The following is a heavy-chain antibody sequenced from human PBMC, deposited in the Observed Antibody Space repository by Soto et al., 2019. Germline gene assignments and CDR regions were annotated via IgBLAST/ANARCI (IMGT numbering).Heavy chain of an antibody. J-gene: IGHJ4*02. CDR2: IGPETGAT. Sequence: ASVKVSCKASGYTFTGHYIHWVRQAPEQGPEWMGEIGPETGATRYAQKFQGRVTMTRDMSITTVYMELNNLSPDDTAVYYCGRGRSGQIVVFYWGQGPPLTVSS. V-gene: IGHV1-2*02. D-gene: IGHD1-26*01. CDR3: GRGRSGQIVVFY. CDR1: GYTFTGHY.